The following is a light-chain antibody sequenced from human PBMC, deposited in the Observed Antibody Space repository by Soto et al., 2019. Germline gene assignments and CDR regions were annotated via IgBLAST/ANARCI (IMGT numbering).Light chain of an antibody. CDR3: SSYTGSTTVV. J-gene: IGLJ2*01. Sequence: HSVLTQPASVSGSPGQSITISCTGTNSDVGAFEYVSWYQQHPGKAPKILIYEVSNRPSGVSNRFSGSKSGNTASLTISGLQAEDEADYYCSSYTGSTTVVFGGGTKLTVL. CDR2: EVS. CDR1: NSDVGAFEY. V-gene: IGLV2-14*01.